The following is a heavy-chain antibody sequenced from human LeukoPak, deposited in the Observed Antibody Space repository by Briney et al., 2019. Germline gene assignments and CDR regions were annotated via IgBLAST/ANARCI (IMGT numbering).Heavy chain of an antibody. V-gene: IGHV3-21*01. J-gene: IGHJ4*02. CDR3: ARDPSLHTVVTAPADY. D-gene: IGHD4-23*01. CDR1: GFTFSSYS. CDR2: ISSSSSYI. Sequence: GGSLRLSRAASGFTFSSYSMNWVRQAPGKGLEWVSSISSSSSYIYYADSVKGRFTISRDNAKNSLYLQMNSLRAEDTAVYYCARDPSLHTVVTAPADYWGQGTLVTVSS.